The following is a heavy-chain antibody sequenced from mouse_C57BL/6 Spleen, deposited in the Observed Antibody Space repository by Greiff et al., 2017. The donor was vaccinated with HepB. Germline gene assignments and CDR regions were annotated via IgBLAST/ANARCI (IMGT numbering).Heavy chain of an antibody. Sequence: EVHLVESGGGLVKPGGSLKLSCAASGFTFSDYGMHWVRQAPEKGLEWVAYLSSGSSTIYYADTVKCRFTISRDNAKNTLFLQMTSRRSDDTARYYCARYYGYLYAMDYWGQGTSVTVSS. CDR3: ARYYGYLYAMDY. J-gene: IGHJ4*01. CDR1: GFTFSDYG. D-gene: IGHD2-2*01. CDR2: LSSGSSTI. V-gene: IGHV5-17*01.